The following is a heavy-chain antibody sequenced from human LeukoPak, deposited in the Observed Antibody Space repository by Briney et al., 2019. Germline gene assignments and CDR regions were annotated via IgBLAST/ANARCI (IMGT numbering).Heavy chain of an antibody. J-gene: IGHJ4*02. CDR3: ARDRGVAAHLDY. CDR1: GFTFSNYG. V-gene: IGHV3-33*01. D-gene: IGHD5-12*01. Sequence: GRSPRHSCAASGFTFSNYGMHWVRHAPGKGLEWVAVIWFDGTNKYYADSVRGRFTISRDNSKNTLYLQMSSLRAEDTAVYYCARDRGVAAHLDYWGQGTLVTVSS. CDR2: IWFDGTNK.